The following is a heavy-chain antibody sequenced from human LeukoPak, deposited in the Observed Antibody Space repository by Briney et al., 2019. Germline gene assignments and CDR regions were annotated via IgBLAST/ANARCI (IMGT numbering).Heavy chain of an antibody. CDR1: GFTFSSYW. V-gene: IGHV3-7*01. CDR2: IKQDGSEK. CDR3: ARGGAIAAAGNNWFDP. Sequence: GGSLRLSCAASGFTFSSYWMSWVRQAPGKGLEWVANIKQDGSEKYYVDSVKGRFTISRDNAKNSLYLQMNSLRAEDTAVYYCARGGAIAAAGNNWFDPWGQGTLVTVSS. J-gene: IGHJ5*02. D-gene: IGHD6-13*01.